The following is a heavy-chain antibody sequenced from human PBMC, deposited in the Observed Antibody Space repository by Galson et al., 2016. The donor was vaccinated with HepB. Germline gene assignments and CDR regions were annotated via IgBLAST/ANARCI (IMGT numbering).Heavy chain of an antibody. CDR3: ACQMPGLNILTGYADGLHF. Sequence: SLRLSCAASDSTFSYYAMHWVRQAPGKGLEWLAVISSRGNNQYYADSVKGRFTISRDNTNNTMSLQMSGLRVEDTAIYYCACQMPGLNILTGYADGLHFCDQGTGVIVSS. CDR1: DSTFSYYA. V-gene: IGHV3-30-3*01. D-gene: IGHD3-9*01. J-gene: IGHJ6*02. CDR2: ISSRGNNQ.